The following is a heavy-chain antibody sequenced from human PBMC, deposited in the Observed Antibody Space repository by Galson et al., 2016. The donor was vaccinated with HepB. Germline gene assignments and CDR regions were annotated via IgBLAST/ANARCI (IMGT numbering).Heavy chain of an antibody. V-gene: IGHV4-4*02. J-gene: IGHJ4*02. CDR3: ARHIAVAGTRGFDY. CDR2: TYHTGST. CDR1: GASVSSNW. D-gene: IGHD6-19*01. Sequence: SETLSLTCAVSGASVSSNWWSWVRQPPGKGLDWIGETYHTGSTNFNPSLMSRVTISLDKSKNQLSLMLTSVTAADTAVYYYARHIAVAGTRGFDYWGQGALVTVSS.